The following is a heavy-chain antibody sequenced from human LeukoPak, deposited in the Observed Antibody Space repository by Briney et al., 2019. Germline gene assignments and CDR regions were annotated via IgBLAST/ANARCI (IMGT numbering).Heavy chain of an antibody. CDR1: GFPFSTYA. Sequence: GGSLRLSCSASGFPFSTYAMSWVRQAPAKGLEWVSTLTGGGSTIFYADSVKGRFTISRDFSANTLYLQTNSLRAEDTAVYYCAKGTFGELLPYYFDYWGQGTLVTVSS. CDR2: LTGGGSTI. J-gene: IGHJ4*02. CDR3: AKGTFGELLPYYFDY. V-gene: IGHV3-23*01. D-gene: IGHD3-10*01.